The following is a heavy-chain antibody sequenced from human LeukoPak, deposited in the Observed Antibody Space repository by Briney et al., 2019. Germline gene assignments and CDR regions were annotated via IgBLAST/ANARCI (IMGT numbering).Heavy chain of an antibody. V-gene: IGHV3-66*02. CDR1: GFTVSSNF. CDR2: IYSGGST. J-gene: IGHJ4*02. CDR3: ARDVSVDYSNYYFDY. D-gene: IGHD4-11*01. Sequence: GGSLRLSCAASGFTVSSNFMSWVRQAPGKGLQWVSVIYSGGSTYYAASVKGRFNISRDNSKNTLYLKMNRLRAEDTAVYYCARDVSVDYSNYYFDYWGQGTLVTVSS.